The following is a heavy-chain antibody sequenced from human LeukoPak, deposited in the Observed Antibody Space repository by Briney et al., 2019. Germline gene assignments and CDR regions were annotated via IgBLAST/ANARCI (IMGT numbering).Heavy chain of an antibody. D-gene: IGHD2-8*01. J-gene: IGHJ4*02. CDR1: GGSFSGYY. CDR2: INHSGST. V-gene: IGHV4-34*01. Sequence: SETLSLTCAVYGGSFSGYYWSWIRQPPGKGLEWIGEINHSGSTNYNPSLKSRVTISVDTSKNQFSLKLSSVTAAGTAVYYCARGGVCYGYWGQGTLVTVSS. CDR3: ARGGVCYGY.